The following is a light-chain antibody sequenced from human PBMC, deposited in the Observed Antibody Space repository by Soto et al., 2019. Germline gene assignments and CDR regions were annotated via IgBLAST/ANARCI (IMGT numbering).Light chain of an antibody. J-gene: IGKJ4*01. CDR1: QGFSNY. CDR2: GAT. V-gene: IGKV1-27*01. CDR3: LQHNTYPLS. Sequence: DFQMTQSPSSLSASVGDRVTITCRASQGFSNYLAWYQQKPGEVPKLLISGATTLQPGVPSRFSGTVYGTHFTLTISSLQPEDFGTYYCLQHNTYPLSFGGGTKVE.